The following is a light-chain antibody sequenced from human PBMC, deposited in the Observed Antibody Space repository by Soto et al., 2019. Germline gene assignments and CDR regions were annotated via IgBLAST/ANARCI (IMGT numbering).Light chain of an antibody. CDR3: QQLKTYPLT. CDR1: QVLSSY. V-gene: IGKV1-9*01. CDR2: GVS. Sequence: DIPLTQSPSFLSASVRDRVTITCRASQVLSSYLAWYQQKPGKAPKLLIYGVSTLQSGVPSRFSGSGSGTEFTLTISILQPEDFATYYCQQLKTYPLTFGGGTKVEIK. J-gene: IGKJ4*01.